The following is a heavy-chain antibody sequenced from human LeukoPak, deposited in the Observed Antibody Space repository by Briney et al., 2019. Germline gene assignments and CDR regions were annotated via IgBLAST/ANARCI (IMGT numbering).Heavy chain of an antibody. V-gene: IGHV4-39*01. D-gene: IGHD6-19*01. CDR2: IYYSGST. CDR1: GGSISSSSYY. Sequence: SETLSLTCTVSGGSISSSSYYWGWIRQPPGKGLEWIGSIYYSGSTYYNPSLKSRVTISVDTSKNQFSLKLSSVTAADTAVYYCARHISSGWSPRNRYYYYMDVWGKGTTVTVSS. CDR3: ARHISSGWSPRNRYYYYMDV. J-gene: IGHJ6*03.